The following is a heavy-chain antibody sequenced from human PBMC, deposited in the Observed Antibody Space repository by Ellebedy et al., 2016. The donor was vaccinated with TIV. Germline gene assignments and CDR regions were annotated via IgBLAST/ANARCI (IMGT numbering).Heavy chain of an antibody. J-gene: IGHJ4*02. Sequence: GESLKISCAASGFTFSSYWMNWVRQAPGKGLEWVGNIKKDGSEKNYVDSVKGRFTSSRDNAKNSLFLQMDSLTAEDTAVYYCARGAGGVDYWGQGTLVTVSS. V-gene: IGHV3-7*03. D-gene: IGHD3-16*01. CDR3: ARGAGGVDY. CDR2: IKKDGSEK. CDR1: GFTFSSYW.